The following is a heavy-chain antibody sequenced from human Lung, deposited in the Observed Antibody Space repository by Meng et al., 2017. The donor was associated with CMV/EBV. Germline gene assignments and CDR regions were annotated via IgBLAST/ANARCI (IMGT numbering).Heavy chain of an antibody. Sequence: GESLKISCSASGFTFSNAWMSWVRQAPGKGLEWVGRIKRKNDGGTTDYAAPVKGRFTISRDDSKNTLYLQMNSLKTEDTAVYYCTTSIRITMVRGVIFREVWXQGNXVTVDS. D-gene: IGHD3-10*01. CDR1: GFTFSNAW. CDR3: TTSIRITMVRGVIFREV. J-gene: IGHJ6*01. CDR2: IKRKNDGGTT. V-gene: IGHV3-15*01.